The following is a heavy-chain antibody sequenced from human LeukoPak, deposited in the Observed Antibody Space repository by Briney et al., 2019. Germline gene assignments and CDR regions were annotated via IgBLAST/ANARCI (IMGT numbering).Heavy chain of an antibody. D-gene: IGHD6-6*01. J-gene: IGHJ5*02. Sequence: SQTLSLTCSVSGETVSSGAYYWSWIRQHPGKGLEWIGNIYSSGSTYYNPTLRSRLTISIDTSNNQFSLKMTSVTAADMAVYYCARGGVAARLMYGFQNWFVPWGQGTLVTVSS. CDR1: GETVSSGAYY. CDR3: ARGGVAARLMYGFQNWFVP. CDR2: IYSSGST. V-gene: IGHV4-31*03.